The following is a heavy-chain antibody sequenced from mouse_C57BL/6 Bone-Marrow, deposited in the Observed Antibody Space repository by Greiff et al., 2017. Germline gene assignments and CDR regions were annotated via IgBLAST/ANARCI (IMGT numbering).Heavy chain of an antibody. V-gene: IGHV1-76*01. CDR1: GYTFTDYS. Sequence: QVQLQQSGAELVRPGASVKLSCKASGYTFTDYSINWVQQRPGQGLEWIARIYPGSGNTYYNEKFKGKATLTAEKSSSTAYLQLSSLTSEDSAVYFCARGDYGSSYWYFDVWGTGTTVTVSS. CDR3: ARGDYGSSYWYFDV. J-gene: IGHJ1*03. CDR2: IYPGSGNT. D-gene: IGHD1-1*01.